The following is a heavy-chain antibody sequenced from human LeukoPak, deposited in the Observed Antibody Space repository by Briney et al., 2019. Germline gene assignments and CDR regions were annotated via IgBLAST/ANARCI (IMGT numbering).Heavy chain of an antibody. D-gene: IGHD3-22*01. V-gene: IGHV4-38-2*01. J-gene: IGHJ3*01. Sequence: SETLSLTCAVSGGSISSGAYWGWGRQPPGKGLEWIGINYHSGSNYYNPSLNSRVTISIDTSKNQFSLKLSSVTAADTAVYYCANSWYYLDSSGLPKSDAFDRWGQGTLVTVSS. CDR1: GGSISSGAY. CDR3: ANSWYYLDSSGLPKSDAFDR. CDR2: NYHSGSN.